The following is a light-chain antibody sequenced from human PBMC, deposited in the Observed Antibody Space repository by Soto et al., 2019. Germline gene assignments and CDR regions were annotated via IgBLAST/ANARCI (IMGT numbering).Light chain of an antibody. Sequence: HSDLTQAASGSGFPGQSITISCTRTSSDVGGYNYVSWYQQHPGKAPKLMIYDVSNRPSGVSNRFSGSKSGNTASLTISGLQAEDEADYYCSSYTSSSTPVFGTGTKVTVL. CDR3: SSYTSSSTPV. CDR2: DVS. V-gene: IGLV2-14*01. CDR1: SSDVGGYNY. J-gene: IGLJ1*01.